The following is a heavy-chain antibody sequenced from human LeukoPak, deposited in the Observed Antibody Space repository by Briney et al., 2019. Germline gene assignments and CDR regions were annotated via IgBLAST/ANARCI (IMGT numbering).Heavy chain of an antibody. D-gene: IGHD1-26*01. CDR3: ARQPGRWELRDGGDAFDI. CDR2: IYYSGST. CDR1: GGSISSSSYY. V-gene: IGHV4-39*01. Sequence: PSETLSLTCTVSGGSISSSSYYWGWIRQPPGKGLEWIGSIYYSGSTYYNPSLKSRVTISVDTSKNQFSLKLSSVTAADTAVYYCARQPGRWELRDGGDAFDIWGQGTMVTVSS. J-gene: IGHJ3*02.